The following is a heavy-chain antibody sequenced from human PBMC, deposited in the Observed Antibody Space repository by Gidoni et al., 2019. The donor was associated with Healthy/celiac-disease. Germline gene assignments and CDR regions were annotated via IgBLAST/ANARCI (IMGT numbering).Heavy chain of an antibody. CDR2: ISGSGGST. Sequence: EVQLLESGGGLVQPGGSLRLSCAASGFTCSSHAMCWVRQAPGKGLGGFSAISGSGGSTYYPDAVKGRFTISRDNSKTTLYLQMTSLRAEDTAVYYCAKDGVLLWFGEMNNWFDPWGQGTLVTVSS. CDR1: GFTCSSHA. D-gene: IGHD3-10*01. J-gene: IGHJ5*02. V-gene: IGHV3-23*01. CDR3: AKDGVLLWFGEMNNWFDP.